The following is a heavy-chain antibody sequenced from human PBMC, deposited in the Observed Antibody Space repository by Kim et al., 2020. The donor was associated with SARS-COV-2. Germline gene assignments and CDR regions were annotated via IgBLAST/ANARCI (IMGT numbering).Heavy chain of an antibody. CDR1: GFTFSSYG. D-gene: IGHD3-10*01. V-gene: IGHV3-30*18. CDR2: ISYDGSNK. J-gene: IGHJ6*02. CDR3: AKVLLGSGSYWTLHYYYYYGMGV. Sequence: GGSLRLSCAASGFTFSSYGMHWVRQAPGKGLEWVAVISYDGSNKYYADSVKGRFTISRDNSKNTLYLQMNSLRAEDTAVYYCAKVLLGSGSYWTLHYYYYYGMGVWGQGTTVTVSS.